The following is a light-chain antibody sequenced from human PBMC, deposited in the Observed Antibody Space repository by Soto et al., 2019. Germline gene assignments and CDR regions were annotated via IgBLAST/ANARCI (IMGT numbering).Light chain of an antibody. V-gene: IGKV1-5*01. CDR1: QSITTW. CDR3: QHYKMYSPWT. CDR2: DVS. J-gene: IGKJ1*01. Sequence: DIQMNQSPFTVSAYVGDSVTITCRASQSITTWLAWYQQRPGKAPKLLIYDVSSLQSGVPSRFSGSGSGTEFTLTISSLHPDDFATYYCQHYKMYSPWTFGQVTK.